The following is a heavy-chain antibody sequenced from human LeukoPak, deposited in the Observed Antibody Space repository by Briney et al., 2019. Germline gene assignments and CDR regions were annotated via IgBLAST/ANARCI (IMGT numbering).Heavy chain of an antibody. Sequence: GGSLRLSCAASGFTFSTYGMHWVRQAPGKGLEWVAVISYDGSNEYYADSVKGRFTISRDNSKNTLYLQVSSLRAEDTAVYYCAKEFNRGLPDYWGQGTLVTVPS. CDR2: ISYDGSNE. V-gene: IGHV3-30*18. J-gene: IGHJ4*02. CDR3: AKEFNRGLPDY. CDR1: GFTFSTYG. D-gene: IGHD2-21*01.